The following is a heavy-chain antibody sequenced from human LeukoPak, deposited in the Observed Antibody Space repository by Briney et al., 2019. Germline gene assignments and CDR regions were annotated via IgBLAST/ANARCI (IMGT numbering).Heavy chain of an antibody. CDR3: AREVVRGVVSFDY. Sequence: SETLSLTCTVSGGSISSSSYYWGWIRQPAGKGLEWIGRIYTSGSTNYNPSLKSRVTMPVDTSKNQFSLKLSSVTAADTAVYYCAREVVRGVVSFDYWGQGTLVTVSS. CDR2: IYTSGST. V-gene: IGHV4-61*02. D-gene: IGHD3-10*01. J-gene: IGHJ4*02. CDR1: GGSISSSSYY.